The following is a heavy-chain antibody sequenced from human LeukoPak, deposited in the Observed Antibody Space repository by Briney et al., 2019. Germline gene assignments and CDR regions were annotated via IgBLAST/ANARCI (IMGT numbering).Heavy chain of an antibody. CDR1: GYSFTSYW. CDR3: ARHRHDSSGYTFSYYYYMDV. V-gene: IGHV5-51*01. Sequence: GESLKISCRGSGYSFTSYWIGWVRQMPGKGLEWMGIIYPGDSDTRYSPSFQGQVTISADKSTSTAYLQWSSLKASDTAMYYCARHRHDSSGYTFSYYYYMDVWGKGTTVTVSS. J-gene: IGHJ6*03. D-gene: IGHD3-22*01. CDR2: IYPGDSDT.